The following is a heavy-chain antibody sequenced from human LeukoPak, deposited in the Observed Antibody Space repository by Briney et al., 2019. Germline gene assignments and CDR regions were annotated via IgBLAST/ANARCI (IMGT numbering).Heavy chain of an antibody. CDR3: AKADLTTADRDAFDI. V-gene: IGHV3-23*01. Sequence: QPGGSLRLSCAASGFTFSSYDMNWVRQAPGKGLEWVSAITGSGATTYYADSVKGLFTISGDNSKNTLYLQMNRLKVENTAVYYCAKADLTTADRDAFDIWGQGTVVTVSS. D-gene: IGHD2-21*02. CDR1: GFTFSSYD. J-gene: IGHJ3*02. CDR2: ITGSGATT.